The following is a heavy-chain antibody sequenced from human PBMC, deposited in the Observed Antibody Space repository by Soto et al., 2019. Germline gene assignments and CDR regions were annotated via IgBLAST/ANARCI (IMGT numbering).Heavy chain of an antibody. Sequence: ASVKVSCKASGYTFTGYYRHWVRQAPGQGLEWMGWINPNSGGTNYAQKFQGWVTMTTDTSTSTAYIELRSLRSEDTAVYYCARSPPLIAARPWYFDYWGQGTLVTVSS. CDR3: ARSPPLIAARPWYFDY. J-gene: IGHJ4*02. CDR2: INPNSGGT. V-gene: IGHV1-2*04. CDR1: GYTFTGYY. D-gene: IGHD6-6*01.